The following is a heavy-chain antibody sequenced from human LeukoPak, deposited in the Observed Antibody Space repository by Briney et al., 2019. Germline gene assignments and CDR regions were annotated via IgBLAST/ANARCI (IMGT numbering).Heavy chain of an antibody. CDR1: GGSISSGGYY. D-gene: IGHD1-26*01. J-gene: IGHJ5*02. V-gene: IGHV4-30-2*01. Sequence: PSQTLSLTCTVSGGSISSGGYYWSWIRQPPGKGLEWIGYIYHSGSTYYNPSLKSRVTISVDRSKNQFSLKLSSVTAADTAVYYCARSTTSGSYPNWFDPWGQGTLVTVSS. CDR3: ARSTTSGSYPNWFDP. CDR2: IYHSGST.